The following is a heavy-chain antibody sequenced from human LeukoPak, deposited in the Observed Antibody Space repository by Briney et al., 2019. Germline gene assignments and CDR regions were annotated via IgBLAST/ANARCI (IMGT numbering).Heavy chain of an antibody. CDR3: ARRRDGYNFAFDM. V-gene: IGHV4-4*09. D-gene: IGHD5-24*01. CDR1: GGSINSDT. CDR2: IYTSGGT. J-gene: IGHJ3*02. Sequence: SSETLSLTCTVSGGSINSDTWSWIRQPPGKGLEWIGYIYTSGGTNYNPSLKSRVSISVDTSKNQFSLKLSSVTAADTAVYHCARRRDGYNFAFDMWGQGTMVTVSS.